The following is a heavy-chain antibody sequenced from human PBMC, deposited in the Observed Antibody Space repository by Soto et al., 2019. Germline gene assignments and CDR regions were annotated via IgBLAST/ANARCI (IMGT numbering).Heavy chain of an antibody. CDR1: GYTFTALP. J-gene: IGHJ4*02. CDR3: ASRLGLEGGPFDF. D-gene: IGHD6-19*01. Sequence: QVYLVQSGAEVKKPGASVKLSCEASGYTFTALPIHWVRQAPGQRLEWMGWINPGNGYTEYSQKFQDRVTITRVTSASTAYLELNSLKSEDTAVYYCASRLGLEGGPFDFWGQGTLVTVTS. V-gene: IGHV1-3*01. CDR2: INPGNGYT.